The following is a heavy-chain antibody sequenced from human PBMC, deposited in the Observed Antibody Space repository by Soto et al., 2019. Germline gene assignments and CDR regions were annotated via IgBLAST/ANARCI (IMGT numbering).Heavy chain of an antibody. J-gene: IGHJ4*02. CDR1: GFTCSGSA. Sequence: TVGSLKLLCAAPGFTCSGSAMDWVPQASGQGVEWIDLIKSKANSYATAYAASVKVRLTISRDDSKNTAYLQMNSLKTEDTDVYYCTSRGYFDYWGQGTLVTV. V-gene: IGHV3-73*01. CDR3: TSRGYFDY. CDR2: IKSKANSYAT.